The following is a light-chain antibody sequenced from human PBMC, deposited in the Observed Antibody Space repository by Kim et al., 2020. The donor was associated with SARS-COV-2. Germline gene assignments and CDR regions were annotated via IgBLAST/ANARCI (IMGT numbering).Light chain of an antibody. CDR1: DIGDKG. Sequence: APGKTASITCGGNDIGDKGVHWYQQRPGQATGLVTYQDTDRPSGIPERFSGSNSGNTATLTISRVEAGDEADYYCQVWDTRSDHVVFGGGTQLTVL. V-gene: IGLV3-21*04. J-gene: IGLJ2*01. CDR2: QDT. CDR3: QVWDTRSDHVV.